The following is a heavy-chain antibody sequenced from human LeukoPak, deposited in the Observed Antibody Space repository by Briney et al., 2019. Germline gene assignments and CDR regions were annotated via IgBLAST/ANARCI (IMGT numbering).Heavy chain of an antibody. V-gene: IGHV4-59*01. CDR1: GGSISSYY. Sequence: SETLSLTCTVSGGSISSYYWSWIRQPPGKGLEWIGYIYYSGSTNYNPSLKSRVTISVDTSKNQFSLKLSSVTAADTAVYYCARIGHEDYYFDYWGQGTLVTASS. CDR3: ARIGHEDYYFDY. CDR2: IYYSGST. J-gene: IGHJ4*02.